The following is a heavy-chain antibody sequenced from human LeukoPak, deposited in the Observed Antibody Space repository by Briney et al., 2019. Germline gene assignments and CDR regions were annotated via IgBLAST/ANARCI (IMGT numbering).Heavy chain of an antibody. CDR3: AKDRYSYAFEYSDS. D-gene: IGHD5-18*01. J-gene: IGHJ4*02. CDR1: GFTFSSYA. Sequence: PGGSLRLSCAASGFTFSSYAMSWVRQAPGKGLEWVSAISGSGGSTYYADSVKGRFTISRDNSKNTLYLQMNSLRAEDTAEYYCAKDRYSYAFEYSDSWGQGTLVTVSS. CDR2: ISGSGGST. V-gene: IGHV3-23*01.